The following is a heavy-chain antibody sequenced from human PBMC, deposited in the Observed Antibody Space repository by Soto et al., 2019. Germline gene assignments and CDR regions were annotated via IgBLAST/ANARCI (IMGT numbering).Heavy chain of an antibody. D-gene: IGHD3-9*01. V-gene: IGHV1-18*01. CDR3: ARDGDATDYDILTGYFDY. CDR2: ISAYNGNT. Sequence: GASVKVSCKASGYTFTSYGISWVRQAPGQGLEWMGWISAYNGNTNYAQKLQGRVTMTTDTSTSTAYMELRSLRSDDTAVYYCARDGDATDYDILTGYFDYWGQGTLVTVSS. CDR1: GYTFTSYG. J-gene: IGHJ4*02.